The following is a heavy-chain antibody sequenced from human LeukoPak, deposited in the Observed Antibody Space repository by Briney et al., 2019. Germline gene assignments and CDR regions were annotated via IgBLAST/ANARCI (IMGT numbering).Heavy chain of an antibody. D-gene: IGHD4-17*01. J-gene: IGHJ4*02. V-gene: IGHV3-7*01. CDR1: GFTFSNYW. CDR3: VRHPYGDHDY. CDR2: IKQDGSEK. Sequence: GGSLRLSCAASGFTFSNYWMTWVRQAPGKGLEWVANIKQDGSEKNYVESEKGRFTISRDNAKNSLYLQMNSLRAEDTAVYYCVRHPYGDHDYWGQGTLVTVSS.